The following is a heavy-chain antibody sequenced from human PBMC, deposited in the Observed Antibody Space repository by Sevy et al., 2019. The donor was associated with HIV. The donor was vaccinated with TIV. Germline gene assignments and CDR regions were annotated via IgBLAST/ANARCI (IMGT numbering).Heavy chain of an antibody. CDR3: ARAYYDFWSGYYRSLGAFDI. V-gene: IGHV3-53*01. J-gene: IGHJ3*02. D-gene: IGHD3-3*01. Sequence: GGCLRLSCAASGFTVSSNYMSWVRQAPGKGLEWVSVMYSGGSTYYADSVKGRFTISRDNSKNTLYLQMNSLRAEDTAVYYCARAYYDFWSGYYRSLGAFDIWGQGTMVTVSS. CDR1: GFTVSSNY. CDR2: MYSGGST.